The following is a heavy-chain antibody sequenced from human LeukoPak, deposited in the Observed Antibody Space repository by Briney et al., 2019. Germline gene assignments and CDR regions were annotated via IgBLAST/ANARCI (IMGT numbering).Heavy chain of an antibody. CDR2: IIGPGGDT. Sequence: GGSLRLSCTASGFSFNSYAMNWVRQAPGKGLEWVASIIGPGGDTYHAGSVRGRFTISRDNSKNTLYLQMSHLRVEDTALYYCAKAAAERCASIKCYPFDSWGQGTLVAVSS. V-gene: IGHV3-23*01. D-gene: IGHD1-1*01. CDR1: GFSFNSYA. CDR3: AKAAAERCASIKCYPFDS. J-gene: IGHJ4*02.